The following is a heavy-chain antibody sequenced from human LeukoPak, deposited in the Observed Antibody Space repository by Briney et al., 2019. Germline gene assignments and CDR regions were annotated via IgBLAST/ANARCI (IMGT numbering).Heavy chain of an antibody. CDR1: GYTFTSYY. J-gene: IGHJ4*02. V-gene: IGHV1-46*01. CDR3: ARTPDYYDSSGYYPFGY. D-gene: IGHD3-22*01. Sequence: ASVKVSCKASGYTFTSYYMHWVRQAPGQGLEWMGIINPSGGSTSYAQKFQGRVTMTRDTSTSTVYMELSSQRSEDTAVYYCARTPDYYDSSGYYPFGYWGQGTLVTVSS. CDR2: INPSGGST.